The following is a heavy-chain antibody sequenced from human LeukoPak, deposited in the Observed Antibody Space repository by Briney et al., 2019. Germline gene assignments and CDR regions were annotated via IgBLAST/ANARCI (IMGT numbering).Heavy chain of an antibody. CDR2: IYYSGST. J-gene: IGHJ4*02. V-gene: IGHV4-59*01. CDR3: ARRVYSTSWSYYFDY. D-gene: IGHD6-13*01. Sequence: SETLSLTCTVSGGSISSYYWSWIRQPPGKGLEWIGYIYYSGSTNYNPSFKSRVTISVGTSRNQFSLKLSSVTAADTAVYYCARRVYSTSWSYYFDYWGQGTLVTVSS. CDR1: GGSISSYY.